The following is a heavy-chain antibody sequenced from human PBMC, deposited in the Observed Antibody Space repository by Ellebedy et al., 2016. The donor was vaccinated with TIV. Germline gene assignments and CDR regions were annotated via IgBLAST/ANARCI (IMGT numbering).Heavy chain of an antibody. CDR2: IYYSGST. CDR3: ARGIYGSGSVDY. CDR1: GDSISSYY. J-gene: IGHJ4*02. Sequence: GSLRLSCTVSGDSISSYYWSWIRQPPGKGLEWIGYIYYSGSTNYNPSLKSRVTISVDTSKNQFSLKLSSLTAADTAVYYCARGIYGSGSVDYWGQGTLVTVSS. D-gene: IGHD3-10*01. V-gene: IGHV4-59*12.